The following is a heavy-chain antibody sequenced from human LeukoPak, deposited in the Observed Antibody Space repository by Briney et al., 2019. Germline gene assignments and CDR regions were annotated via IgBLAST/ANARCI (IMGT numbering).Heavy chain of an antibody. D-gene: IGHD1-26*01. CDR1: EFTFSTYC. V-gene: IGHV3-74*01. CDR3: VREASGVSSSAFDV. J-gene: IGHJ3*01. CDR2: IDSDGTNT. Sequence: GGSLRLSCAASEFTFSTYCMHWVREAPGKGLVWVSRIDSDGTNTDYADSVKGRFTISRDNAKNTLYMQMNSLRVDDTAVYYCVREASGVSSSAFDVWGQGTMVTVSS.